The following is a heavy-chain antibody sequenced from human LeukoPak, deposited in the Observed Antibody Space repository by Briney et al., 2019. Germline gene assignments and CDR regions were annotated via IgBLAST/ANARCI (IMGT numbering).Heavy chain of an antibody. D-gene: IGHD2-15*01. Sequence: AGGSLRLSCAASGFTFSSYWMSWVRQAPGKGLEWVANIKQDGSEKYYVDSVKGRFTISRDNAKNSLYLQMNSLRAEDTAVYYCARDVRGGRPYYFDSWGQGTLVTVSS. CDR2: IKQDGSEK. J-gene: IGHJ4*02. CDR3: ARDVRGGRPYYFDS. CDR1: GFTFSSYW. V-gene: IGHV3-7*01.